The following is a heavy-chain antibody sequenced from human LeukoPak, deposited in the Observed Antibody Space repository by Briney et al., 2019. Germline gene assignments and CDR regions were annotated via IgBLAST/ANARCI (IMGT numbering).Heavy chain of an antibody. J-gene: IGHJ4*02. Sequence: GGSLRLSCAASGFTFSSYAMSWVRQAPGKGLEWVSAISGSGGSTYYADSVKGRFTISRDSSKNTLYLQMNSLRAEDTAVYYCAKDGLNNYYDSSGHGVYFDYWGQGTLVTVSS. D-gene: IGHD3-22*01. CDR1: GFTFSSYA. V-gene: IGHV3-23*01. CDR2: ISGSGGST. CDR3: AKDGLNNYYDSSGHGVYFDY.